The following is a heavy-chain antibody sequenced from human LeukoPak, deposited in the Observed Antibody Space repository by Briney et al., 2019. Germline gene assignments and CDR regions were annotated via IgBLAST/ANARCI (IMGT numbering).Heavy chain of an antibody. J-gene: IGHJ4*02. CDR2: ISGSGGST. V-gene: IGHV3-23*01. Sequence: GGSLRLSCAASGFTFSSYAMSWVRQAPGKGLEWVSAISGSGGSTYYADSVKGRFTISRDNSKNTLYLQMNSLRAEDTAVYYCARAHRVVAAAYCFDYWGQGTLVTVSS. CDR1: GFTFSSYA. D-gene: IGHD2-15*01. CDR3: ARAHRVVAAAYCFDY.